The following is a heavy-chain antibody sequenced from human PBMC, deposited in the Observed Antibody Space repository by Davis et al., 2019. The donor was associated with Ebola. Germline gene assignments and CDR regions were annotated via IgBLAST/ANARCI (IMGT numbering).Heavy chain of an antibody. Sequence: MPSEILSLTCTVSGGSISSYYWSWIRQPPGKGLEWIGYIYYSGSTNYNPSLKSRVTISVDTSKNQFSLKLSSVTAADMAVYYCARKSYYYDSSGYHRGAFDIWGQGTMVTVSS. CDR1: GGSISSYY. V-gene: IGHV4-59*01. CDR2: IYYSGST. J-gene: IGHJ3*02. CDR3: ARKSYYYDSSGYHRGAFDI. D-gene: IGHD3-22*01.